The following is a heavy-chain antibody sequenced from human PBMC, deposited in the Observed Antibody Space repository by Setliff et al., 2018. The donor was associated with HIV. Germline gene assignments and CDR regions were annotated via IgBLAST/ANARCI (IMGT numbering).Heavy chain of an antibody. CDR3: ARVAGSSWPFDY. CDR1: GDSISSHSYF. CDR2: IYYSGST. Sequence: SETLSLTCNVSGDSISSHSYFWTWIRQPAGKGLEWIGYIYYSGSTYYTPSLKSRLTISLDTSKNQFSLKLSSVTAADTAVYYCARVAGSSWPFDYWGQGTLVTVSS. J-gene: IGHJ4*02. V-gene: IGHV4-61*10. D-gene: IGHD6-13*01.